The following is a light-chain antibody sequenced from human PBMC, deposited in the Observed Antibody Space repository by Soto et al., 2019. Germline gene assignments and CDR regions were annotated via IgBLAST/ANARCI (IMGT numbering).Light chain of an antibody. CDR2: AAS. J-gene: IGKJ2*01. V-gene: IGKV1-12*01. Sequence: DIQMTQSPSSVSASVGDRVTFTCRASQGISSGLAWYQQRPGEAPKLLIYAASTLQIGVPSRFSGSGSGTDFTLTISSLQPEDFGTYYCQQAYGFPPFTFGQGTKVELK. CDR3: QQAYGFPPFT. CDR1: QGISSG.